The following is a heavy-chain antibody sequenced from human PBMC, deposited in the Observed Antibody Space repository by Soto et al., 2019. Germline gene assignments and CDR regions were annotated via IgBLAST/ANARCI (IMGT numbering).Heavy chain of an antibody. V-gene: IGHV4-59*08. Sequence: SETLSLTCTVSSAPITKYYWGWVRQAPGRGLEWIGFTHHSGYISYSPSLKSRVTMSVDTSKNQVSLKLTSVTAADTAVYYCARHSYGDYFAFDIWGQGTMVTVSS. CDR3: ARHSYGDYFAFDI. CDR1: SAPITKYY. CDR2: THHSGYI. D-gene: IGHD4-17*01. J-gene: IGHJ3*02.